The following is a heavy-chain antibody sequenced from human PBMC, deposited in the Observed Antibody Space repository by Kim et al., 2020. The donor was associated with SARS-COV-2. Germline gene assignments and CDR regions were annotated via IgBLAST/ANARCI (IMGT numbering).Heavy chain of an antibody. V-gene: IGHV3-23*01. D-gene: IGHD3-3*01. CDR3: AKRGVAEYYFDY. J-gene: IGHJ4*02. Sequence: YYSNCVKGRFTISRENSKNTLYLHMNSLRAEDTAVYYCAKRGVAEYYFDYWGQGTLVTVSS.